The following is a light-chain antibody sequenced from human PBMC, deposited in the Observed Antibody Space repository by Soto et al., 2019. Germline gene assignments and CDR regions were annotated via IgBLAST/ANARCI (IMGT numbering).Light chain of an antibody. CDR3: AQVLETPFT. V-gene: IGKV2-28*01. J-gene: IGKJ4*01. CDR2: LGS. Sequence: EIVLTQSPLSLPVTPGEPASISCRSSQNLLHSNGYNYLNWYLQKPGQSPQLLIYLGSNRASGVPDRFSGSGSGTDFTLTINRVEAEDVGLYFCAQVLETPFTFGAGTKVDI. CDR1: QNLLHSNGYNY.